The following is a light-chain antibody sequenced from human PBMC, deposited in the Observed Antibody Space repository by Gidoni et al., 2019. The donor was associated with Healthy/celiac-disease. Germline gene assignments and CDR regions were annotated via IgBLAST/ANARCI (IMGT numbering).Light chain of an antibody. CDR2: AAS. CDR1: QSISSY. V-gene: IGKV1-39*01. J-gene: IGKJ4*01. CDR3: QQSYSTPRLT. Sequence: DIQMTQSPSSLSASVGDRVTITCRASQSISSYLNWYQQKPGKAPKLLIYAASSLQSQVPSRFSGSGSGTDFTLTISSLQPEDFATYYCQQSYSTPRLTFXGXTKVXIK.